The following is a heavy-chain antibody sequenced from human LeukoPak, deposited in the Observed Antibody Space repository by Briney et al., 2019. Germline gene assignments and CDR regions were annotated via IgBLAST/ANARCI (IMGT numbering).Heavy chain of an antibody. V-gene: IGHV1-18*01. D-gene: IGHD2-2*03. CDR3: ASGHCSSTSCYLYYYMDV. CDR1: GYTLTSYG. J-gene: IGHJ6*03. Sequence: ASVKVSCKASGYTLTSYGISWVRQAPGQGLEWMGWISAYNGNTNYAQKLQGRVTMTTDTSTSTAYMELRSLRSDDTAVYYCASGHCSSTSCYLYYYMDVWGKGTTVTVSS. CDR2: ISAYNGNT.